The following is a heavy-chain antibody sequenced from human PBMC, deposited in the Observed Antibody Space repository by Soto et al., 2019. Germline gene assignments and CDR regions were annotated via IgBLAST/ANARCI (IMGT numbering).Heavy chain of an antibody. D-gene: IGHD3-22*01. Sequence: TSETLSLTCTVSGGSVSSGSYYWSWIRQPPGKGMEWIGYIYYSGSTNYNPSLKSRVTISVDTSKNHFSLKLSSVTAADTAVYYCARELGSRYYDSSGYLFDYWGQGTLVTVSS. V-gene: IGHV4-61*01. CDR3: ARELGSRYYDSSGYLFDY. CDR2: IYYSGST. J-gene: IGHJ4*02. CDR1: GGSVSSGSYY.